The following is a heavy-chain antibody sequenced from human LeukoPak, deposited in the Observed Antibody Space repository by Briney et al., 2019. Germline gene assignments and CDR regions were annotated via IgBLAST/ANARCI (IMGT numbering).Heavy chain of an antibody. D-gene: IGHD3-3*01. CDR1: GGSISSAGYS. CDR3: ARVAVFGVVSSDYYYYYMDV. J-gene: IGHJ6*03. CDR2: IYTSGST. V-gene: IGHV4-61*02. Sequence: PSETLSLTCAVSGGSISSAGYSWSWIRQPAGKGLEWIGRIYTSGSTNYNPSLKSRVTMSVDTSKNQFSLKLSSVTAADTAVYYCARVAVFGVVSSDYYYYYMDVWGKGTTVTVSS.